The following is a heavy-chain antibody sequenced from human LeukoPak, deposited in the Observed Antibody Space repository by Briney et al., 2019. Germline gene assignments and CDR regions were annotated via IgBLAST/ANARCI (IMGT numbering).Heavy chain of an antibody. Sequence: ASVKVSCKASGYTFTSQYMHWVRQAPGQGLEWMGIINPSGGSTNYAQKFQGRVTMTSDTSTSTVYMELSSPRSEDTAVYYCARAAMSVVKTYDHDAFDIWGQGTMVTVSS. CDR1: GYTFTSQY. CDR3: ARAAMSVVKTYDHDAFDI. D-gene: IGHD5-12*01. V-gene: IGHV1-46*01. J-gene: IGHJ3*02. CDR2: INPSGGST.